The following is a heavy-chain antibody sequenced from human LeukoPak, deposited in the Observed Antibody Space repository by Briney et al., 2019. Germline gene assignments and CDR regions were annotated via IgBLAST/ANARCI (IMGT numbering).Heavy chain of an antibody. D-gene: IGHD1-26*01. CDR3: ASGGDTSGSYSLDY. CDR2: IYYSGST. Sequence: PSETLSLTCTVSGGSISSYYWSWIRQPPGKGLEWIGYIYYSGSTNYNPSLKSRVTMSVDTSKNQFSLKLSSVTAADTAVYYCASGGDTSGSYSLDYWGQGTLVTVSS. V-gene: IGHV4-59*12. CDR1: GGSISSYY. J-gene: IGHJ4*02.